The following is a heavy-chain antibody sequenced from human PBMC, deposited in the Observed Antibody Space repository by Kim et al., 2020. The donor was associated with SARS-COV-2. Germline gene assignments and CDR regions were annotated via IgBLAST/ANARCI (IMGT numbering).Heavy chain of an antibody. V-gene: IGHV3-7*03. D-gene: IGHD3-16*01. J-gene: IGHJ4*02. CDR1: GFTFSGYW. CDR3: ATDHRGTFDN. CDR2: INQFGREK. Sequence: GGSLRLSCTASGFTFSGYWMTWVRQGPGKGLEWVANINQFGREKYFMDSVKGRFTISRDNARNSLYLQMDSLRAEDTAVYYCATDHRGTFDNWGQGTLVTVSS.